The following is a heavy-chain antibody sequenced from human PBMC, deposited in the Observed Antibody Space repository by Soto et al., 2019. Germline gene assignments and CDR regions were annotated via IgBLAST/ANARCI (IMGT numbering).Heavy chain of an antibody. CDR2: IYHTGST. CDR1: GDSISSGAYS. D-gene: IGHD1-26*01. V-gene: IGHV4-30-2*01. CDR3: ALVEVGENCCDP. J-gene: IGHJ5*02. Sequence: LQLQESGSGLVKPSQTLSLTCAVSGDSISSGAYSCSWIRQPPGKALEWIGYIYHTGSTYYNPTLKIRVTISLDRSKNQFPLNLISVAAADAAVYYRALVEVGENCCDPWGQGTLVTVSS.